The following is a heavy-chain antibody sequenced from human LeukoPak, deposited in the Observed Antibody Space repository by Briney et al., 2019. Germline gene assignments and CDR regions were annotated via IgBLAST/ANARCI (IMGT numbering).Heavy chain of an antibody. V-gene: IGHV3-15*01. CDR2: IRTKSEGATT. D-gene: IGHD6-25*01. CDR1: GFTVSDFW. Sequence: GGSLRLSCAASGFTVSDFWMIWVRQAPGRGLEWVGHIRTKSEGATTQYAAPVKGRFTVSRDHSKNTVYLQMDSLQSDDTAVYYCVKRWFDPWGQGALVTVSS. CDR3: VKRWFDP. J-gene: IGHJ5*02.